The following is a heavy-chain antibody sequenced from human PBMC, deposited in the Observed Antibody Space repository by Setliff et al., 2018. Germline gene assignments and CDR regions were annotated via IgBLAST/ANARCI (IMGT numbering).Heavy chain of an antibody. CDR2: INHSGSS. D-gene: IGHD6-6*01. V-gene: IGHV4-34*01. CDR3: ARGRNIAARLLDT. CDR1: GGTFSDYY. J-gene: IGHJ5*02. Sequence: KPSETLSLTCAAYGGTFSDYYWTWIRPAPGKGLEWIGEINHSGSSNYAPSLKSRVTISIDASKNQFSLQVTSVTAADTAVYYCARGRNIAARLLDTWGQGSLVTVSS.